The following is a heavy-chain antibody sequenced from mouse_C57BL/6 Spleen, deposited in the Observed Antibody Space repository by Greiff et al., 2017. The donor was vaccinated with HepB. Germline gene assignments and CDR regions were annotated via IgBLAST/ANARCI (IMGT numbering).Heavy chain of an antibody. CDR3: ARNLGHYYGSSYPWYFDV. Sequence: QVQLKQPGAELVRPGTSVKLSCKASGYTFTSYWMHWVKQRPGQGLEWIGVIDPSDSYTNYNQKFKGKATLTVDTSSSTAYMQLSSLTSEDSAVYYCARNLGHYYGSSYPWYFDVWGTGTTVTVSS. D-gene: IGHD1-1*01. V-gene: IGHV1-59*01. J-gene: IGHJ1*03. CDR2: IDPSDSYT. CDR1: GYTFTSYW.